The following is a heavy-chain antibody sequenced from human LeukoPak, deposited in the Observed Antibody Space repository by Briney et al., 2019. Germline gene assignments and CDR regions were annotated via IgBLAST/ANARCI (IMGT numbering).Heavy chain of an antibody. CDR1: GYSFTNYW. V-gene: IGHV5-51*01. J-gene: IGHJ3*02. D-gene: IGHD1-7*01. CDR2: IYPGDSDT. Sequence: GESLKISCKGSGYSFTNYWIGWLRQMPGKGLEWMGIIYPGDSDTRYSPSFQGQVTISADKSISTAYLQWSSLKASDTAMYYCARLALTGTTEGSDAFDIWGQGTMITVSS. CDR3: ARLALTGTTEGSDAFDI.